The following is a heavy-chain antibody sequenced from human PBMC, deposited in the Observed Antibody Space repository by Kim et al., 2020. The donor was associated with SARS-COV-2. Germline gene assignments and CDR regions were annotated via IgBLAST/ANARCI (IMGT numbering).Heavy chain of an antibody. J-gene: IGHJ5*02. Sequence: GGSLRLSCAASGFTFSSYEMNWVRQAPGKGLEWVSYISSSGSTIYYADSVKGRFTISRDNAKNSLYLQMNSLRAEDTAVYYCARDYQTYYDILTGYPGGFDPWGQGTLVTVSS. CDR2: ISSSGSTI. V-gene: IGHV3-48*03. CDR3: ARDYQTYYDILTGYPGGFDP. CDR1: GFTFSSYE. D-gene: IGHD3-9*01.